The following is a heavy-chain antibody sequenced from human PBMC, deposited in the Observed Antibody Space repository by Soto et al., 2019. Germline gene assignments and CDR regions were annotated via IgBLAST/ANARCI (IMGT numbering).Heavy chain of an antibody. CDR1: GYTFTSYY. CDR3: ARGRSGIGDIFWRDYGMDV. CDR2: INPSGGST. D-gene: IGHD3-3*01. V-gene: IGHV1-46*01. J-gene: IGHJ6*02. Sequence: GASVKVSCKASGYTFTSYYMHWVRQAPGQGLEWMGIINPSGGSTTYAQKFQGRVTMTRDTSTSTVYMELSSLRSEDTAVHYCARGRSGIGDIFWRDYGMDVWGQGTTVTVSS.